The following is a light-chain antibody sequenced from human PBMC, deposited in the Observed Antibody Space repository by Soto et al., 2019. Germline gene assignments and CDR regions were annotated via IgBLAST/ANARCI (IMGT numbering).Light chain of an antibody. V-gene: IGKV1-39*01. CDR3: QLTYGTPPWT. CDR1: HTISSY. CDR2: STS. J-gene: IGKJ1*01. Sequence: DIQMTQYPSSLSASIGDRVMITCRASHTISSYLNWYQQKPGKAPKLLIYSTSNLQSGVPSRFSGSESGRDFTLTISSLQPEDTLMYFCQLTYGTPPWTFGQGTKVEIK.